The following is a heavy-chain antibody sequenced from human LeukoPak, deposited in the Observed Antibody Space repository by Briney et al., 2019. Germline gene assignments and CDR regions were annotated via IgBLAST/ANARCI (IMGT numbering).Heavy chain of an antibody. J-gene: IGHJ4*02. Sequence: KPSETLSLTCTVSGASISSYYWSWIGQPAGKGLEWIGRGSTSGSTNYNPSLKSRVTMSVETSKNQFSLKLSSVTAADTAVYYCARDSYFGSGNYYIDYWGQGTLVTVSS. CDR1: GASISSYY. V-gene: IGHV4-4*07. CDR3: ARDSYFGSGNYYIDY. CDR2: GSTSGST. D-gene: IGHD3-10*01.